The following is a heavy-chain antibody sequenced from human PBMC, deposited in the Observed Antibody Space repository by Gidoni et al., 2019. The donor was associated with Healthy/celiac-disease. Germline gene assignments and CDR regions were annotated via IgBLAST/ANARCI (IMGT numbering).Heavy chain of an antibody. Sequence: VPLVGAGGGLGKPGGAPRPSCAASGFPFRNAWMSWVRPAPGKGLEWVGRIKSKTDGGTTDYAAPVKGRFTISRDDSKNTLYLQMNSLKTEDTAVYYCTTHTDIPGAFDIWGQGTMVTVSS. CDR3: TTHTDIPGAFDI. J-gene: IGHJ3*02. D-gene: IGHD3-9*01. CDR2: IKSKTDGGTT. CDR1: GFPFRNAW. V-gene: IGHV3-15*01.